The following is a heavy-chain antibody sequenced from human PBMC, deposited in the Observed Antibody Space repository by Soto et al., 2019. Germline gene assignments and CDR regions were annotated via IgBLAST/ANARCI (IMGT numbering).Heavy chain of an antibody. V-gene: IGHV1-69*01. D-gene: IGHD6-13*01. CDR1: GGTFSSYF. J-gene: IGHJ6*02. Sequence: QVQLVQSGAEVKKAGSSVKVSCKVSGGTFSSYFINWVRQAPGQGLEWVGGIIPDFGSASFAEKFQGRVTITADESTSTAYMELSSLRSDDTAVYYCARETPSAAAAYFFYGLDVWGQGTTVTVPS. CDR3: ARETPSAAAAYFFYGLDV. CDR2: IIPDFGSA.